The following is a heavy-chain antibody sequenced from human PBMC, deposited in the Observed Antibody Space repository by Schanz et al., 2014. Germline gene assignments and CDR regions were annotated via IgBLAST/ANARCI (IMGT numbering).Heavy chain of an antibody. CDR1: GFTFSNYA. V-gene: IGHV3-23*01. Sequence: EVQLLESGGGLVRPGGSLRLSCAASGFTFSNYAMSWVRQAPGKGLEWVSGISGSGGSTYYADSVKGRFTISRDYSKNTLYLQMNSLKTEDTAMYYCARRASCSRIGCPFDSWGQGTLVTVSS. D-gene: IGHD2-2*01. CDR2: ISGSGGST. J-gene: IGHJ4*02. CDR3: ARRASCSRIGCPFDS.